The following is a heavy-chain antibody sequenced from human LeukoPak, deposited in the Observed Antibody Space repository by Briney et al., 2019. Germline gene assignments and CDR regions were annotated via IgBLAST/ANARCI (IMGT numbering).Heavy chain of an antibody. CDR1: GFTFSSYS. CDR3: ARDRYCSSTSCYILGDDY. V-gene: IGHV3-48*01. Sequence: GGSLRLSCAASGFTFSSYSMNWVRQAPGKGLEWVAYISSSSSTIYYADSVKGRFTISRNNAKNSLYLQMNSLRAEDTAVYYCARDRYCSSTSCYILGDDYWGQGTLVTVSS. J-gene: IGHJ4*02. D-gene: IGHD2-2*02. CDR2: ISSSSSTI.